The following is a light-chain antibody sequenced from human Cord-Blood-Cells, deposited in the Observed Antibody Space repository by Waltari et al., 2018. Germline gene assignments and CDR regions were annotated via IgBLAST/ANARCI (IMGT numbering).Light chain of an antibody. J-gene: IGLJ2*01. CDR3: NSRDSSDNHAV. V-gene: IGLV3-19*01. Sequence: SSELTQVPAVSVSLGQTVGIRFQGDSLTSYYVSWYQQKPGQAPVLVIYGKNNRPSGIPDRFSGASSVNTASLTSAGAKGEDAADYYSNSRDSSDNHAVFGGGTKLTVL. CDR1: SLTSYY. CDR2: GKN.